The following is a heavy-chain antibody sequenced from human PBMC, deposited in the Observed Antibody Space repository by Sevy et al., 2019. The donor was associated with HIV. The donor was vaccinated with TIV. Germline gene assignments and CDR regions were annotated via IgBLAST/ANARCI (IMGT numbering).Heavy chain of an antibody. CDR1: GYTFTSYG. Sequence: ASVKVSCKASGYTFTSYGIAWVRQAPGQGLEWMGWISAYNGNTNYAREFQGRLTMTTDTSTTTVYMDLRSLRSDDTAVYYCAFTKGVFGVVMTSFFFDFWGQGTPVTASS. J-gene: IGHJ4*02. D-gene: IGHD3-3*01. V-gene: IGHV1-18*01. CDR3: AFTKGVFGVVMTSFFFDF. CDR2: ISAYNGNT.